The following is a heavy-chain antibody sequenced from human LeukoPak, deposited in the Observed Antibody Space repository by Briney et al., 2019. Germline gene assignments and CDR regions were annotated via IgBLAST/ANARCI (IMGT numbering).Heavy chain of an antibody. CDR2: INPNSGGT. CDR1: GYTFTGYY. V-gene: IGHV1-2*02. D-gene: IGHD6-19*01. CDR3: ARDRTRTGYSSGWYHDY. Sequence: GASVKVSCKASGYTFTGYYMHRVRQAPGQGLEWMGWINPNSGGTNYQGRVTMTRDTSISTAYMELSRLRSDDTAVYYCARDRTRTGYSSGWYHDYWGQGTLVTVSS. J-gene: IGHJ4*02.